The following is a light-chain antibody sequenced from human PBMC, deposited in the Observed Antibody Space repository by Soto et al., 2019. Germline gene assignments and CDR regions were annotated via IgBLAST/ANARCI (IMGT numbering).Light chain of an antibody. Sequence: DIQMTQSPSTLSASVGDRVTITCRASQSISSWLAWYQQKPGKAPKLLIYKASSLESGVPSRFSGSGSGTEFTLTVSSRQPDDFAIYYCHQYNSYWTFGQGTKVEIK. CDR1: QSISSW. V-gene: IGKV1-5*03. CDR3: HQYNSYWT. CDR2: KAS. J-gene: IGKJ1*01.